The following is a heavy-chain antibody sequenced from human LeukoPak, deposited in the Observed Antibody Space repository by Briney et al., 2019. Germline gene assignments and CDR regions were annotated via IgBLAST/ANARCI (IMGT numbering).Heavy chain of an antibody. J-gene: IGHJ4*02. V-gene: IGHV1-2*02. Sequence: ASVKVSCKASGYTFIAFYMHWVRQAPGQGLEWIGWIYPNTGDTNYAQNFQGRVTMTRDTSISTAYMELSRLTSDDTAVYYCMRDRSIVDFDFWGQGTLVTVSS. CDR3: MRDRSIVDFDF. CDR2: IYPNTGDT. D-gene: IGHD2-15*01. CDR1: GYTFIAFY.